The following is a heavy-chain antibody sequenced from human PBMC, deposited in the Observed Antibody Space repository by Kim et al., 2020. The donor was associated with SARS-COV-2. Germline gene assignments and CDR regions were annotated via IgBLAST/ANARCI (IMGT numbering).Heavy chain of an antibody. Sequence: GGSLRLSCAASGFTFSDYYMSWIRQAPGKGLEWVSYISSSGSTIYYADSVKGRFTISRDNAKNSLYLQMNSLRAEDTAVYYCAREMTTVTTSFDYWGQGTLVTVSS. CDR1: GFTFSDYY. D-gene: IGHD4-17*01. V-gene: IGHV3-11*04. CDR2: ISSSGSTI. CDR3: AREMTTVTTSFDY. J-gene: IGHJ4*02.